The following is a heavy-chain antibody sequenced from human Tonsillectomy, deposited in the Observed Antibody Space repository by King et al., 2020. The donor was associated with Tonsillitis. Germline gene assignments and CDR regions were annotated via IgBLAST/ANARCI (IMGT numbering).Heavy chain of an antibody. Sequence: VQLVESGGGLVKPGGSLRLSCAASGFTFSDYIMNWVRQAPGKGLEWVSSINSSSSYIYYAGSLKGRFTISRDNAKNSLYLQMNSLRAEDTAVYYCARTKHCSGGSGCTWKYYYDDGMDVWGQGTTVTVSS. V-gene: IGHV3-21*01. D-gene: IGHD2-15*01. CDR1: GFTFSDYI. CDR3: ARTKHCSGGSGCTWKYYYDDGMDV. CDR2: INSSSSYI. J-gene: IGHJ6*02.